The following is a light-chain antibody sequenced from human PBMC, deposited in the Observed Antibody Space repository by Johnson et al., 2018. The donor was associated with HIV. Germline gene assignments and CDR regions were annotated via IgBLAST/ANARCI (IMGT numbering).Light chain of an antibody. CDR2: DNN. CDR3: ATGDSSLSAGGANYV. Sequence: QSVLTQPPSVSAAPGQKVTISCSGSISNIGNNYVSWYQQLPGTAPKLLIYDNNKRPSGIPDRFSGSKSGTSAALGITGLQTGDEADSYCATGDSSLSAGGANYVFGTGPKVTVL. J-gene: IGLJ1*01. CDR1: ISNIGNNY. V-gene: IGLV1-51*01.